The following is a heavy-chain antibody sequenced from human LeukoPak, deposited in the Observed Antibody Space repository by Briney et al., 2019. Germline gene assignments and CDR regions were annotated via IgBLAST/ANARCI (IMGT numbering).Heavy chain of an antibody. J-gene: IGHJ6*03. CDR3: ARRGDYYYYIYV. V-gene: IGHV1-18*01. CDR1: GYTFTSYG. CDR2: ISAYNGNT. Sequence: ASVKVSCKASGYTFTSYGISGVRQAPGQGLEWMGWISAYNGNTHYAQKLQARVTMTTDTSTSTAYMELRSLRSDDTAVYYCARRGDYYYYIYVKGKGTTVTVSS.